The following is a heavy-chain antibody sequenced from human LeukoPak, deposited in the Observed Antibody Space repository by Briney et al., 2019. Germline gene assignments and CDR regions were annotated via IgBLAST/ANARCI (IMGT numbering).Heavy chain of an antibody. CDR3: ARDPSTYSSSWPYGMDV. CDR2: IYYSGST. J-gene: IGHJ6*02. Sequence: SETLYLTCTVSGGSISSYYWSWIRQPPGKGLEWIGYIYYSGSTNYNPSLKSRVTISVDTSKNQFSLKLSSVTAADTAVYYCARDPSTYSSSWPYGMDVWGQGTTVTVSS. D-gene: IGHD6-13*01. V-gene: IGHV4-59*01. CDR1: GGSISSYY.